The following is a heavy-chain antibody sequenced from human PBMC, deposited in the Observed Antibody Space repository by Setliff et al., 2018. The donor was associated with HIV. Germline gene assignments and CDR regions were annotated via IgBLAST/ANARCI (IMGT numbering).Heavy chain of an antibody. J-gene: IGHJ6*03. CDR1: GFTFSNYG. Sequence: GGSLRLSCAAAGFTFSNYGMTWVRQAPGKGLEWVSSIIRDSSYIFDADSVKGRFTISRDNAQNSLYLQMNNLRVEDTAVYYCARDGTTLLAAMNVWGKGTTVTVSS. CDR3: ARDGTTLLAAMNV. D-gene: IGHD1-7*01. V-gene: IGHV3-21*01. CDR2: IIRDSSYI.